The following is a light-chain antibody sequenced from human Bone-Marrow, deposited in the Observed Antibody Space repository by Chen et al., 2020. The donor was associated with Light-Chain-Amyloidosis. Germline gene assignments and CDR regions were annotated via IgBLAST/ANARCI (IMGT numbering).Light chain of an antibody. CDR2: GSS. CDR3: QQYGTSPLT. Sequence: EIVLTQSPGTLSLSPGEGANLSCRASQTISSNYLSWYQQKFGQAPRLLIYGSSSRATGIPDRFTGSGSGTDFTLTINRLEPEEFAMYYGQQYGTSPLTFGGGTKVEIK. V-gene: IGKV3-20*01. J-gene: IGKJ4*01. CDR1: QTISSNY.